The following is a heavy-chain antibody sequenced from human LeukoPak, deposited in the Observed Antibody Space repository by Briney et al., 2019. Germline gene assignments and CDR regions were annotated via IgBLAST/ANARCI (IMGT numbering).Heavy chain of an antibody. J-gene: IGHJ6*03. D-gene: IGHD6-6*01. CDR1: GGSISSYY. V-gene: IGHV4-59*08. CDR3: ARGGDYSSSSHRSYYYYYMDV. Sequence: MPSETLSLTCTVSGGSISSYYWSWIRQPPGKGLEWIGYIYYSGSTNYNPSLKSRVTISVDTSKNQFSPKLSSVTAADTAVYYCARGGDYSSSSHRSYYYYYMDVWGKGTTVTVSS. CDR2: IYYSGST.